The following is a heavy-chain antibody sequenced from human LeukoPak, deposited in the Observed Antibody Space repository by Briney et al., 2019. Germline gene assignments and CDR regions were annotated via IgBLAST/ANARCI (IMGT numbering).Heavy chain of an antibody. J-gene: IGHJ4*02. Sequence: GGSPRLSCAASGFTFSSYAMSWVRQAPGKGLEWVSAISGSGGSTYYADSVKGRFTISRDNSKNTLYLQMNSLRAEDTAVYYCAKDRYYYGSGSYSTFDYWGQGTLVTVSS. D-gene: IGHD3-10*01. CDR3: AKDRYYYGSGSYSTFDY. CDR2: ISGSGGST. V-gene: IGHV3-23*01. CDR1: GFTFSSYA.